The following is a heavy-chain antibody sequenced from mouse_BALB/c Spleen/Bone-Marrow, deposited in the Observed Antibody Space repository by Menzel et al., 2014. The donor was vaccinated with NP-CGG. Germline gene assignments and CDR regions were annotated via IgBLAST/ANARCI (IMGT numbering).Heavy chain of an antibody. CDR3: ARSDGFDY. CDR1: GYTFTDYA. CDR2: ISTYYGDA. V-gene: IGHV1S137*01. J-gene: IGHJ2*01. Sequence: VQLQQSGAELVRPGVSVKISCKGSGYTFTDYALHWVKQSHAKSLEWIGIISTYYGDASYNQKFKGKATMTVDKSSSTAYMELARLTSEDSAIYYCARSDGFDYWGQGSDLTVST. D-gene: IGHD2-3*01.